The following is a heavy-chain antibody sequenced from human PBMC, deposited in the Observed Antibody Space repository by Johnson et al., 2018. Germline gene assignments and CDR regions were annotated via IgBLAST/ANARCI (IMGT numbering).Heavy chain of an antibody. J-gene: IGHJ3*02. CDR2: IYESGDT. Sequence: QVQLQESGPGLVKPSETLSLICSVSGVSLSLHQWNWIRQAPGKGLEWIGVIYESGDTSYNPSLYSRVTISLDASKNQFSLKLRSVTAADTAMYFCARESFSVRAGNDGFDMWGQGTKVIVSS. CDR3: ARESFSVRAGNDGFDM. V-gene: IGHV4-59*11. CDR1: GVSLSLHQ. D-gene: IGHD2/OR15-2a*01.